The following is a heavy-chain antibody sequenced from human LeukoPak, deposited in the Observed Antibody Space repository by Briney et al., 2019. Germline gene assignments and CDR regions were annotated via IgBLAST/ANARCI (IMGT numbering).Heavy chain of an antibody. CDR3: AREKPSPRHMVRGVIHHPYDAFDI. CDR1: GYSFTSYW. Sequence: GESLKISCKSSGYSFTSYWIGWVRQMPGKGLEWMGIIYPGDSDTRYSPSFQGQVTISADKSISTAYLQWSSLKASDTAMYYCAREKPSPRHMVRGVIHHPYDAFDIWGQGTMVTVSS. V-gene: IGHV5-51*01. D-gene: IGHD3-10*01. CDR2: IYPGDSDT. J-gene: IGHJ3*02.